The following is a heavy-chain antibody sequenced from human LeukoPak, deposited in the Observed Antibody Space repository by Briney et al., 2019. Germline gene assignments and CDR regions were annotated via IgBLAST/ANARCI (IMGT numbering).Heavy chain of an antibody. CDR1: GFTFSSYA. Sequence: GGSLRLSCAASGFTFSSYAMNWVRQASGKGLEWVSFISGSGGSTYFADSVKGRFTISRDNSKNTLYLQMNSLRAEDTAVYYCARYYGSGSFPSWGQGTLVTVSS. CDR2: ISGSGGST. V-gene: IGHV3-23*01. D-gene: IGHD3-10*01. J-gene: IGHJ5*02. CDR3: ARYYGSGSFPS.